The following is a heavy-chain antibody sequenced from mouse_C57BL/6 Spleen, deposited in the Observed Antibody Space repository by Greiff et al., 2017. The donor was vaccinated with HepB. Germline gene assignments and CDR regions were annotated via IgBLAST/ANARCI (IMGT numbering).Heavy chain of an antibody. J-gene: IGHJ1*03. CDR1: GYTFTSYW. D-gene: IGHD1-1*01. V-gene: IGHV1-55*01. CDR3: ARRYGSPDWYFDV. CDR2: IYPGSGST. Sequence: VQLQQPGAELVKPGASVKMSCKASGYTFTSYWITWVKQRPGQGLEWIGDIYPGSGSTNYNEKFKSKATLTVDTSSSTAYMQRSSLTSEDSAVYYCARRYGSPDWYFDVWGTGTTVTVSS.